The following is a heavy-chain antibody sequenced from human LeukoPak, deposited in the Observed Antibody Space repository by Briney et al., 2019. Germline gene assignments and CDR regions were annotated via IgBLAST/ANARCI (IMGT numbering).Heavy chain of an antibody. CDR3: ARKVSIETAEVGATKSYYYGMDV. CDR1: GGSISSSNW. D-gene: IGHD1-26*01. Sequence: SETLSLTCAVPGGSISSSNWWSWVRQPPGKGLEWIGEIYHSGSTNYNPSLKSRVTISVDKSKNQFSLKLSSVTAADTAVYYCARKVSIETAEVGATKSYYYGMDVWGQGTTVTVSS. CDR2: IYHSGST. V-gene: IGHV4-4*02. J-gene: IGHJ6*02.